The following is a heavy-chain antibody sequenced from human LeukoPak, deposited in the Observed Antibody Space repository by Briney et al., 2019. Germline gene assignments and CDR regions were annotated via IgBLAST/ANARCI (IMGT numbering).Heavy chain of an antibody. Sequence: GASVKVSCKASGFTFTDYGISWVRQAPGQGLEWMGWISAYNGNTNYAQKLQGRVTMTTDTSTSTAYMELRSLRSDDTAVYYCAGVVPAAGARFDPWGQGTLVTVSS. CDR1: GFTFTDYG. D-gene: IGHD2-2*01. V-gene: IGHV1-18*01. J-gene: IGHJ5*02. CDR3: AGVVPAAGARFDP. CDR2: ISAYNGNT.